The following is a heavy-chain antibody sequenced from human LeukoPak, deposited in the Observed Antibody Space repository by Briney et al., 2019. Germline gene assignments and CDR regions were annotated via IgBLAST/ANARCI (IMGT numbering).Heavy chain of an antibody. V-gene: IGHV3-21*01. D-gene: IGHD2-2*01. CDR2: ISGSSRYK. Sequence: GGSLRLSCAASKFTFNDYTMNWVRQTPGKGLEWVSSISGSSRYKHYADSVRGRFTISRDNAKNSLYLQMNSLTAEDTAVYYCAKRGDQYYFDSWGQGALVTVSS. J-gene: IGHJ4*02. CDR3: AKRGDQYYFDS. CDR1: KFTFNDYT.